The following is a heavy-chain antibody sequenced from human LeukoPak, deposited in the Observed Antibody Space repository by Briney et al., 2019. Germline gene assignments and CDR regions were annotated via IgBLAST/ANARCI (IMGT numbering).Heavy chain of an antibody. V-gene: IGHV4-38-2*02. CDR2: IYHSGST. Sequence: KASETLSLTCTVSGYSISSGYYWGWIRQPPGKGLEWIGSIYHSGSTYYNPSLKSRVTISVDTSKNQFSLKLSSVTAADTAVYYCARDGGFVVVPAALDYWGQGTLVTVSS. D-gene: IGHD2-2*01. CDR1: GYSISSGYY. CDR3: ARDGGFVVVPAALDY. J-gene: IGHJ4*02.